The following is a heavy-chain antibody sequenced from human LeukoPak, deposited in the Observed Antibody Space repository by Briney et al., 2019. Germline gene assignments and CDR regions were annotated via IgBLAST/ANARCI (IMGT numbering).Heavy chain of an antibody. CDR1: GFTFSSYW. CDR2: IKHDGSEK. V-gene: IGHV3-7*01. J-gene: IGHJ4*02. Sequence: LAGGSLRLSCAASGFTFSSYWMTWVRQAPGKGLEWVGNIKHDGSEKYYVDSVKGRFTISRDNAKNSLYLQMSSLRAEDTAVYYCARDYASDYWGQGTLVTVSS. CDR3: ARDYASDY. D-gene: IGHD3-10*01.